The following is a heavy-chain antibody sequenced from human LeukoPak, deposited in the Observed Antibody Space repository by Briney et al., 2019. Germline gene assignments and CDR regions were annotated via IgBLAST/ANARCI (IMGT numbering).Heavy chain of an antibody. CDR3: ARLSSGWSPDY. V-gene: IGHV4-59*01. CDR1: DGSISSYY. Sequence: SETLSLSCTVSDGSISSYYWGWIRQPPGKGLEWIGYIYYSGSTNYNPSLKSRVTISVDTSKNQFSLKLSSVTAADTAVYYCARLSSGWSPDYWGQGTLVTVSS. CDR2: IYYSGST. D-gene: IGHD6-19*01. J-gene: IGHJ4*02.